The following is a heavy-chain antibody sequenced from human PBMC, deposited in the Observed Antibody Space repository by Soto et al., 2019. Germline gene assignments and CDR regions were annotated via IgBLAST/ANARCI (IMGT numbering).Heavy chain of an antibody. CDR1: GYTFTSYY. CDR2: INPFDDST. D-gene: IGHD4-4*01. V-gene: IGHV1-46*03. CDR3: AREEMPTVNNYYYYMDV. Sequence: QVQLVQSGAEVKKPGASVKVSCKASGYTFTSYYIHWVRQAPGQGLEWMGVINPFDDSTIYAQRFQSRVTMTSDTSTSTVFMEVSSLRSEDTAVYHCAREEMPTVNNYYYYMDVWGKGTTVTVSS. J-gene: IGHJ6*03.